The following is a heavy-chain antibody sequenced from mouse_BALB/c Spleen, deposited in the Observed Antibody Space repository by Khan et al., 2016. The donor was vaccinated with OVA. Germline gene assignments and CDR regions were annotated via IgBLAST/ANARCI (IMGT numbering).Heavy chain of an antibody. CDR3: ARGNWRSYYVDY. CDR1: GYIFTNYV. Sequence: VQLQQSGPELGKPGASVKMSCKPSGYIFTNYVLHWVKQKPGQGLEWIGYINPYNGGTKYNEKFKGKATLASDKSSITAYLELSSLTSEDSAVYYCARGNWRSYYVDYWGQGTTLTLSS. D-gene: IGHD4-1*01. J-gene: IGHJ2*01. CDR2: INPYNGGT. V-gene: IGHV1S136*01.